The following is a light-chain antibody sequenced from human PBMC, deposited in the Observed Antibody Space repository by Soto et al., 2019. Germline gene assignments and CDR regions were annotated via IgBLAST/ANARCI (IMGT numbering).Light chain of an antibody. J-gene: IGKJ4*01. Sequence: EIVLTQSPGTLSLSPGERATLSCRVSQSVSSSYLAWYQQKPGQAPRLLIYGASSRATGIPDRFIGSGSGTDFTLTISRLEPEDFAVYYCQQYGSSPSFGGGTKVEIK. V-gene: IGKV3-20*01. CDR3: QQYGSSPS. CDR2: GAS. CDR1: QSVSSSY.